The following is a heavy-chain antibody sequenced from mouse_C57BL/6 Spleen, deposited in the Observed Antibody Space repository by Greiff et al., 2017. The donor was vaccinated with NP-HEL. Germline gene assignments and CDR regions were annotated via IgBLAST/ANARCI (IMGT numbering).Heavy chain of an antibody. Sequence: EVQRVESGGGLVKPGGSLKLSCAASGFTFSDYGMHWVRQAPEKGLEWVAYISSGSSTIYYVDTVKGRFTISRDNAKNTLFLQMTSLRSEDTAMYYCARGGYGLYAMDYWGQGTSVTVSS. CDR2: ISSGSSTI. CDR1: GFTFSDYG. CDR3: ARGGYGLYAMDY. D-gene: IGHD2-10*02. V-gene: IGHV5-17*01. J-gene: IGHJ4*01.